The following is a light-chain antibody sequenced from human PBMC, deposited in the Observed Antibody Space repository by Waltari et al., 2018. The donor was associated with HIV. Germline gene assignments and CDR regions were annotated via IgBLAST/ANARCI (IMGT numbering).Light chain of an antibody. CDR3: QQRSNWPPIT. V-gene: IGKV3-11*01. Sequence: ELVLTQSPATLSLSPGDTATLSCRASQSVGTYLAWYQQKPGQAPRLLIFASLNRAPGIPARFSGSGSGTDFTLTISSLESEDSAIYYCQQRSNWPPITFGQGTRLEI. CDR2: ASL. CDR1: QSVGTY. J-gene: IGKJ5*01.